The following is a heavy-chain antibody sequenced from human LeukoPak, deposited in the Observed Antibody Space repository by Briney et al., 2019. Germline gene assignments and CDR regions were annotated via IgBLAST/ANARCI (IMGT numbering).Heavy chain of an antibody. Sequence: GGSLRLSCAASGFTFSSYEMNWVRQAPGKGLEWVSYISSSSSTIYYADSVKGRFTISRDNAKDSLYLQMNSLRAEDTAVYYCAELGITMIGGVWGKGTTVTISS. CDR1: GFTFSSYE. D-gene: IGHD3-10*02. V-gene: IGHV3-48*03. J-gene: IGHJ6*04. CDR2: ISSSSSTI. CDR3: AELGITMIGGV.